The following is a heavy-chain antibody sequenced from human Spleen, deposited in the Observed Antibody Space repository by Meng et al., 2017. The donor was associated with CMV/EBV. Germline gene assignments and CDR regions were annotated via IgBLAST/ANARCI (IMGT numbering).Heavy chain of an antibody. D-gene: IGHD3-22*01. J-gene: IGHJ2*01. CDR3: TTDPFTMIIFRGEYHDL. V-gene: IGHV3-15*01. CDR1: TFTDAW. CDR2: IKTKADGETT. Sequence: TFTDAWMTWVRQCPGKGLEWIGRIKTKADGETTDYAAPVRGRFIISREDSEKTVSLRMTSLKPEDTAVYYCTTDPFTMIIFRGEYHDLWGRGTLVTVSS.